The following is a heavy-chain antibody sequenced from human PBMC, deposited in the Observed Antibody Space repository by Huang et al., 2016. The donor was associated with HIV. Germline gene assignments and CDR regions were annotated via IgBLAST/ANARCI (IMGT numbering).Heavy chain of an antibody. V-gene: IGHV1-18*04. CDR1: DYTFTSYG. CDR3: GGSSGYWSFDY. D-gene: IGHD3-22*01. J-gene: IGHJ4*02. Sequence: QVQLVQSGGEVKKPGASVKVSCKASDYTFTSYGNSWVRQAPGQGLEWMGWINTNNGDTNYAQKFQGRVTMTTDTSTSTAYMELRSLRSDDTAVYYCGGSSGYWSFDYWGQGTLVTVSS. CDR2: INTNNGDT.